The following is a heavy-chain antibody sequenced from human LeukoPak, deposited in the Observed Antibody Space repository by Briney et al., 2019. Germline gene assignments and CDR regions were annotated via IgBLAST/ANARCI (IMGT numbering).Heavy chain of an antibody. CDR2: ISSNGGST. CDR1: GFTFSSYA. Sequence: PGGSLTLSCAASGFTFSSYAMRWVRQAPGKGLEYVSAISSNGGSTDYANSVKGRFTISRDNSKNTLYLQMGSLRAEDMAVYYCARVASYYYYYMDVWGKGTTVTVSS. CDR3: ARVASYYYYYMDV. V-gene: IGHV3-64*01. J-gene: IGHJ6*03.